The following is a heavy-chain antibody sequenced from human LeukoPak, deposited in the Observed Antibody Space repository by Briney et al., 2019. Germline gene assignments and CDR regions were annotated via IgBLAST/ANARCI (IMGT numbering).Heavy chain of an antibody. J-gene: IGHJ4*02. CDR1: GLTFTDFW. CDR3: SGRDSSRSPRAY. Sequence: GGSLRLSCAASGLTFTDFWMNWVRLAPGRGLEWLANIKPDGNEKYYVDSVKGRFAISRDNAKDEVYLEMNSLRAEDTGVYYCSGRDSSRSPRAYWGQGTLVSVSS. CDR2: IKPDGNEK. D-gene: IGHD2-2*01. V-gene: IGHV3-7*01.